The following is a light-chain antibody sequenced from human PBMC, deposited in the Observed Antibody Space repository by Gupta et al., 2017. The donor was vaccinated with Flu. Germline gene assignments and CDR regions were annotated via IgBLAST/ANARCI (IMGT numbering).Light chain of an antibody. J-gene: IGLJ1*01. V-gene: IGLV1-44*01. CDR2: MNI. Sequence: IFCYGSRSNSGEKRVSWYQQLPVTAPELLIYMNIQRPSGVPDRFSGSKSGTSASLASSGLQSEDEADYYCAAWDDSRNGPVFGTGTKVTVL. CDR3: AAWDDSRNGPV. CDR1: RSNSGEKR.